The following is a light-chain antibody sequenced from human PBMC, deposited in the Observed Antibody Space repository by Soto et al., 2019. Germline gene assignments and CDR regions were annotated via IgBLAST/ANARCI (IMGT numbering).Light chain of an antibody. Sequence: EIVLTQSPATLSLSPGERATLSCRASETVNSYLAWYQQKPGQAPRLLIYDVSKRATGIPARFCGSGSGTDFTLASSSLEPDDFAVYYGQHRSSWPFTFGPGTKVEIK. CDR3: QHRSSWPFT. V-gene: IGKV3-11*01. CDR2: DVS. J-gene: IGKJ3*01. CDR1: ETVNSY.